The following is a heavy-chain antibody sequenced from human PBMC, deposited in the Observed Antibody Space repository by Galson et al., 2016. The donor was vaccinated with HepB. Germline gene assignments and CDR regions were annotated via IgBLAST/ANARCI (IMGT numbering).Heavy chain of an antibody. CDR2: ISNDGSDK. CDR1: GFTFSGHG. D-gene: IGHD2-21*02. V-gene: IGHV3-30*18. CDR3: AKLDCGRNCPRDY. Sequence: SLRLSCAASGFTFSGHGMHWVRQAPGRGLEWVAVISNDGSDKQYVDSVKGRFTVSRDNSKNTLFLQMNSLRVEDTAVYYCAKLDCGRNCPRDYWGQGRLVTVSS. J-gene: IGHJ4*02.